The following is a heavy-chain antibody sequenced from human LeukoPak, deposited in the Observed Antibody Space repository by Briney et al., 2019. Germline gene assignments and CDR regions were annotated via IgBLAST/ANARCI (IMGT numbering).Heavy chain of an antibody. V-gene: IGHV4-39*01. J-gene: IGHJ4*02. CDR3: ARSSEENQWFGEPHHNFDY. CDR2: IFYSGST. CDR1: GGSTSSSSYY. Sequence: SETLSLTCTVSGGSTSSSSYYWGWIRQPPGKGLEWIGSIFYSGSTYYNPSLNSRVTITGDTSKNQFSLKLSSVTAADTAVYFCARSSEENQWFGEPHHNFDYWGQGTLVTVSS. D-gene: IGHD3-10*01.